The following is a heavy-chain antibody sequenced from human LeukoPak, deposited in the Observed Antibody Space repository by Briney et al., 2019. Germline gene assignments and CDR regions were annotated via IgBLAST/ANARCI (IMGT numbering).Heavy chain of an antibody. Sequence: GGSLRLSCAAPGFTFSSYAMSWVRQAPGKGLEWVSGISGSGGRGGNTYYADSMKGRFTISRDNSKNTLYLQMNSLRAEDTAVYYCVRGGYGDYPTDYWGQGTLVTVSS. CDR3: VRGGYGDYPTDY. V-gene: IGHV3-23*01. CDR1: GFTFSSYA. D-gene: IGHD4-17*01. CDR2: ISGSGGRGGNT. J-gene: IGHJ4*02.